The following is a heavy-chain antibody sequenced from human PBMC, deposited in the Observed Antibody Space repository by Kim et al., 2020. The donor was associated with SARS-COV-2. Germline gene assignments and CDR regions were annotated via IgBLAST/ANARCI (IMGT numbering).Heavy chain of an antibody. CDR3: ARDSSAIGAFDI. Sequence: NYNPSLTSRVTISVDTSKNQCSLKLSSVTAADTAVYYCARDSSAIGAFDIWGQGTMVTVSS. J-gene: IGHJ3*02. V-gene: IGHV4-59*01.